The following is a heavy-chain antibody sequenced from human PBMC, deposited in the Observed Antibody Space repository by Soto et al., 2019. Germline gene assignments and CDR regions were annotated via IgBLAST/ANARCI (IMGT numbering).Heavy chain of an antibody. Sequence: SETLSLTCAVSGGSIISDGYSWSWIRQPPGKGLQWIGHIYEGGNTYYTPSLESRVAISTDKSKNQFSLRLSSVTAADTAVHYCVRRSPDDAFDIWGQGTMVTVSS. CDR1: GGSIISDGYS. J-gene: IGHJ3*02. CDR3: VRRSPDDAFDI. V-gene: IGHV4-30-2*01. CDR2: IYEGGNT.